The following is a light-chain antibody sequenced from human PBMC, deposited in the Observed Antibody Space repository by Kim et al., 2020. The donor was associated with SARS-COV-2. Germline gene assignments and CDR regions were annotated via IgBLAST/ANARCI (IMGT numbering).Light chain of an antibody. J-gene: IGLJ2*01. CDR1: TSNIGVHY. V-gene: IGLV1-47*01. CDR3: SAWDNSLSAVL. Sequence: GQRVTIACSGSTSNIGVHYVYWYQHLPGTAPQLLIYKNNQRPSGVPDRFSGSRSDTSASLAISGLRSEDEGDYYCSAWDNSLSAVLFGGGTQLTVL. CDR2: KNN.